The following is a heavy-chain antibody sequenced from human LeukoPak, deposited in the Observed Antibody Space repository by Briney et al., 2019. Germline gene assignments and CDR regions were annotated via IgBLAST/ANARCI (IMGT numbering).Heavy chain of an antibody. D-gene: IGHD1-26*01. CDR3: ARVKGEGAHFDY. CDR1: GFSVSSNE. CDR2: ISGGST. Sequence: GGSLRLSCAASGFSVSSNEVGWVRQAPGRGLDWVSSISGGSTYYADSRKGRFIISRDNAKKSLYLQMHSLRAEDTAFYHCARVKGEGAHFDYWGQGTLVTVSS. V-gene: IGHV3-38-3*01. J-gene: IGHJ4*02.